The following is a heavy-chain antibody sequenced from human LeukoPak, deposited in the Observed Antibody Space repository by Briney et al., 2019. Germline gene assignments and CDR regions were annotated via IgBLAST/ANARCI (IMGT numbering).Heavy chain of an antibody. CDR3: ARRAVKGIAVAGALDY. CDR1: GFTFSSYA. D-gene: IGHD6-19*01. V-gene: IGHV3-30-3*01. CDR2: ISYDGSNK. J-gene: IGHJ4*02. Sequence: GGSLRLSCAASGFTFSSYAMHWVRQAPGKGLEWVAVISYDGSNKYYADSVKGRFTISRDNSKNTLYLQMNSLRAEDTAVYYCARRAVKGIAVAGALDYWGQGTLVTVSS.